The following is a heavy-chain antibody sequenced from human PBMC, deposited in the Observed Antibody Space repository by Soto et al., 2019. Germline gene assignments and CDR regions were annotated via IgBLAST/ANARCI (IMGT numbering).Heavy chain of an antibody. CDR3: TRDASRDSSARGWFDP. CDR1: GFTFRSFT. J-gene: IGHJ5*02. V-gene: IGHV3-21*01. D-gene: IGHD6-13*01. Sequence: LRLSCAASGFTFRSFTMNWVRQAPGKGLEWVSTISSNSAYIYYTDALRGRFTISRDNAKNSLHLQMNSLRAEDTAVYYCTRDASRDSSARGWFDPWGPGTLVTVSS. CDR2: ISSNSAYI.